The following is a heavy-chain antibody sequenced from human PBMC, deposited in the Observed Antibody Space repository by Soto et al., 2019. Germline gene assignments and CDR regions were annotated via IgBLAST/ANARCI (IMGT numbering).Heavy chain of an antibody. V-gene: IGHV3-33*06. CDR1: GFTFSSYV. D-gene: IGHD2-15*01. CDR3: AKGGGRSYGDAFDI. J-gene: IGHJ3*02. Sequence: QVQLVESGGGVVQAERSLRLSCVASGFTFSSYVMHWVRQAPGKGLEWVAVIWYDGTNNYYADSVKGRFTVSRDNSKKVVYLQMNSLRGEDMAVYYCAKGGGRSYGDAFDIWGQGTTVTVSS. CDR2: IWYDGTNN.